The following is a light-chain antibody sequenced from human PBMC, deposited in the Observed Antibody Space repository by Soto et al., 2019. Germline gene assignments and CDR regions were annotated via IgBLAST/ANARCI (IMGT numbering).Light chain of an antibody. CDR1: SGSVSSRYY. J-gene: IGLJ2*01. Sequence: QTVVPQEASLSVSPGGTVTLTCGLTSGSVSSRYYPSWYRQDPGQTPRTLIYSGDIRSSGVPDRFSGSILGSKAALTSTGAQADDESVYYCVLYMKGDIRVFGGGTKLTVL. V-gene: IGLV8-61*01. CDR2: SGD. CDR3: VLYMKGDIRV.